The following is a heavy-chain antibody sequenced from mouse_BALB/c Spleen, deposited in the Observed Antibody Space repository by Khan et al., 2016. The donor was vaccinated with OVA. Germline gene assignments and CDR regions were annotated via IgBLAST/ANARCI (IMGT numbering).Heavy chain of an antibody. CDR2: IWAGGST. CDR3: ARNREPDYFDY. Sequence: QVQLKQSGLGLVAPSQGLSITCTVTGFSLTSYAIHWIRQPPGKGLEWLGVIWAGGSTNYNSALMSRLSISKDNSKCQVFLKMNRLQTHDTAMYYCARNREPDYFDYWGQGTTLTVSS. CDR1: GFSLTSYA. J-gene: IGHJ2*01. V-gene: IGHV2-9*02.